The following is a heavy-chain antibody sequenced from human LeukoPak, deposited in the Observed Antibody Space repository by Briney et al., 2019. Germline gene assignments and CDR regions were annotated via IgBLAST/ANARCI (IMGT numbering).Heavy chain of an antibody. D-gene: IGHD5-12*01. Sequence: PGGSLRLSCAASGFTFSSFEMNWVRQAPGKGLEWVSYISSRGTTMYYTDSGKGRFIISRDNAKKSLYLQMNSRRAEDTAVYYCASYSGYDLYSYGFLVPHFDYWGQGTLVTVSS. CDR3: ASYSGYDLYSYGFLVPHFDY. CDR1: GFTFSSFE. J-gene: IGHJ4*02. V-gene: IGHV3-48*03. CDR2: ISSRGTTM.